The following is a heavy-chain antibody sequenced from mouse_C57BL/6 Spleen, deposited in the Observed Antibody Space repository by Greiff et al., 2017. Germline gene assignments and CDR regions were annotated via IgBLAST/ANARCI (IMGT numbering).Heavy chain of an antibody. V-gene: IGHV2-9*01. CDR3: AKQGSKGGDYYAMDY. CDR1: GFSLTSYG. CDR2: IWGGGST. Sequence: VQLQQSGPGLVAPSQSLSITCTVSGFSLTSYGVDWVRQPPGKGLEWLGVIWGGGSTNYNSALMSRLSISKDNSKSQVFLKMNSLQTDDTAMYXCAKQGSKGGDYYAMDYWGQGTSVTVSS. D-gene: IGHD2-5*01. J-gene: IGHJ4*01.